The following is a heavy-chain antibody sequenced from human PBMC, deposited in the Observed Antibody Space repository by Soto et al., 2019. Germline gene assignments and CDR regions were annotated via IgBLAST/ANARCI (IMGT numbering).Heavy chain of an antibody. V-gene: IGHV3-13*01. CDR2: IGTTGDT. D-gene: IGHD1-26*01. CDR3: ARAMFSGTYGHWYFGL. CDR1: GFTFSTYD. Sequence: EVQLVESGGGLVQPGGSLRLSCTASGFTFSTYDMVWVRQSTGKDLEWVSGIGTTGDTYYPNSVKGRFTISREDARNSLYLQLNSLRAGDTAVYYCARAMFSGTYGHWYFGLWGRGTLVTVSS. J-gene: IGHJ2*01.